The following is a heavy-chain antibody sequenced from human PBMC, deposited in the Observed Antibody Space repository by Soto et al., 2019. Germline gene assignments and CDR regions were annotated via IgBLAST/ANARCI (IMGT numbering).Heavy chain of an antibody. J-gene: IGHJ4*02. D-gene: IGHD3-3*01. CDR3: AYCSTSSWSSRSSDY. V-gene: IGHV3-48*01. CDR2: ISSSSSTI. CDR1: GFTFSSYS. Sequence: GGSLRLSCAASGFTFSSYSMNWVRQAPGKGLEWVSYISSSSSTIYYADSVKGRFTISRDNAKNSLYLQMNSLRAEDTAVYYCAYCSTSSWSSRSSDYWGQGTLVTVSS.